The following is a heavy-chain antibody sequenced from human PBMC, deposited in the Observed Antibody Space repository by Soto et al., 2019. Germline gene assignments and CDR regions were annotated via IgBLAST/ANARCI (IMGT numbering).Heavy chain of an antibody. D-gene: IGHD6-19*01. Sequence: GGSLRLSCAASGFTFSSYAMSWVRQAPGKGLEWVSAISGSGGSTYYADSVKGRFTISRDNSKNTLYLQMNSLRAEDAAVYYCAKDREQWLDGGSFDIWGQGTMVTISS. J-gene: IGHJ3*02. V-gene: IGHV3-23*01. CDR3: AKDREQWLDGGSFDI. CDR2: ISGSGGST. CDR1: GFTFSSYA.